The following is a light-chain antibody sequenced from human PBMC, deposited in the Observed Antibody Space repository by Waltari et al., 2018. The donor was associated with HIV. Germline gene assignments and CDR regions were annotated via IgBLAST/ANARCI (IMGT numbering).Light chain of an antibody. CDR3: QSYDSSLSAVV. CDR1: SSNLGAAFC. CDR2: GNY. V-gene: IGLV1-40*01. J-gene: IGLJ2*01. Sequence: QSVLTPPPSVSGAPGQRVTMSCNGNSSNLGAAFCLPDYPHLPYIDPKPLSSGNYRRPSGGPDRFSGSKSGASASLAITGLQAEDEGDYYGQSYDSSLSAVVFGGGTKLTVL.